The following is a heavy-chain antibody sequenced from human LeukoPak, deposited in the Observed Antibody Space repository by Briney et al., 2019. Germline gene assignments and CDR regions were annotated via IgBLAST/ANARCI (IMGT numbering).Heavy chain of an antibody. V-gene: IGHV3-7*01. Sequence: GGSLRLSCAASGFTFRSYWMSWVRQAPGKGLEWVANINQGGSVKYYVDSVKGRFTISRDDAKNSLYVRMNSLRDEDTAVYYCARVGYSGWNLEYWGEGTLVTVSS. J-gene: IGHJ4*02. CDR1: GFTFRSYW. CDR2: INQGGSVK. D-gene: IGHD5-12*01. CDR3: ARVGYSGWNLEY.